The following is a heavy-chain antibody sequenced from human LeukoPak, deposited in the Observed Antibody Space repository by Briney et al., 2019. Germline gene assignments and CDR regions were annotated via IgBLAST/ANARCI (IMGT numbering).Heavy chain of an antibody. CDR1: GGSISSGDYY. CDR3: AGGGRYMSAIWARSTLYYFDS. D-gene: IGHD5-18*01. CDR2: IYYSGGT. Sequence: SETLSLTCTVSGGSISSGDYYWSWIRHLPGKGLEWIGYIYYSGGTYYNPSLKSRVTISGDTSKNQFSLRLTSVTAADTAVYYCAGGGRYMSAIWARSTLYYFDSWGHGTLVTVSS. V-gene: IGHV4-31*03. J-gene: IGHJ4*01.